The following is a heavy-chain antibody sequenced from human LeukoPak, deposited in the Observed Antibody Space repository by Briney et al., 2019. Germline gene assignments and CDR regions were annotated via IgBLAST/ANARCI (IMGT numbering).Heavy chain of an antibody. CDR2: IKQDGSEK. CDR3: AKVTRDYYDYYYGMDV. V-gene: IGHV3-7*01. J-gene: IGHJ6*02. CDR1: GFTFSSYW. Sequence: GGSLRLSCAASGFTFSSYWMSWVRQAPGKGLEWVANIKQDGSEKYYVDSVKGRFTISRDNSKNTLYLQMNSLRAEDTAVYYCAKVTRDYYDYYYGMDVWGQGTTVTVS. D-gene: IGHD4-11*01.